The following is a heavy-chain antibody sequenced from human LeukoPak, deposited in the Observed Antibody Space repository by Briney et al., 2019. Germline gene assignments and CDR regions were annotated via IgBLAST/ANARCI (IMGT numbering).Heavy chain of an antibody. D-gene: IGHD5-24*01. CDR3: ARGEMANFDS. V-gene: IGHV3-11*01. CDR1: GFTFIDYY. Sequence: GGSLRLSCTASGFTFIDYYMAWIRQAPGKGLEWISYIGTRGTTVYYADSVKGRFTISRDNAKNSLSPQMNNLKVDDTAIYYCARGEMANFDSWGQGTLVTVSS. CDR2: IGTRGTTV. J-gene: IGHJ4*02.